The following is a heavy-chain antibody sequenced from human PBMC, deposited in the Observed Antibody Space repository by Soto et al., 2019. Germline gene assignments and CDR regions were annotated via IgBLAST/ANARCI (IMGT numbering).Heavy chain of an antibody. CDR3: ARDSIAARPYYFDY. V-gene: IGHV3-23*01. CDR1: GFTFSSYA. D-gene: IGHD6-6*01. Sequence: PGGSLRLSCAASGFTFSSYAMSWVRQAPGKGLEWVSLISGNGGKTNYADSVRGRFTISRDNSKNTLYLQMNSLRAEDTAVYYCARDSIAARPYYFDYWGQGTLVTVSS. CDR2: ISGNGGKT. J-gene: IGHJ4*02.